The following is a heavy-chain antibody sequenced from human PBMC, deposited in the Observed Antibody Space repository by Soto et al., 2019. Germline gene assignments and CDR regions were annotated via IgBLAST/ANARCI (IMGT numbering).Heavy chain of an antibody. Sequence: QLQLQESGPGLVKPSETLSLTCTVSGGSISRSSYYWGWIRQPPGKWLEWIGSIYYSGSTYYNPSLKSRVTISVYTSTIHFSLKRSSVSAADTALYYCAGGVGYCSGGSCYSYNWFDPWGQGTLVNVAS. J-gene: IGHJ5*02. CDR2: IYYSGST. CDR1: GGSISRSSYY. V-gene: IGHV4-39*01. CDR3: AGGVGYCSGGSCYSYNWFDP. D-gene: IGHD2-15*01.